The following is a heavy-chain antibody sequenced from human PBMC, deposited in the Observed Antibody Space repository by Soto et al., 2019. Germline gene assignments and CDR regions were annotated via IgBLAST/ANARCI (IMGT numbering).Heavy chain of an antibody. CDR1: GFTLSYYW. CDR2: INSDGSTT. CDR3: ANFYSGSYSTY. Sequence: GGSLRLSCTASGFTLSYYWMHWVRQAPGKGLVWVSRINSDGSTTNYADSVKGRFTISRDNAKNTLYLEMNSLRAEDTAVYYCANFYSGSYSTYWGQGTLVTVSS. V-gene: IGHV3-74*01. J-gene: IGHJ4*02. D-gene: IGHD1-26*01.